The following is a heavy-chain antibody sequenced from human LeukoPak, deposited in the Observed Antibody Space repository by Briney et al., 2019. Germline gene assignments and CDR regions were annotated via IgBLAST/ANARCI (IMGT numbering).Heavy chain of an antibody. CDR3: AKAALGYCSGGSCYWFDY. D-gene: IGHD2-15*01. CDR1: GGSLSSGGYY. CDR2: IYHSGST. Sequence: SETLSLTCTVSGGSLSSGGYYWSWIRQPPGKGLEWIGYIYHSGSTYYNPSLKSRVTMSVDRSKNQFSLKLNSVTAADTAVYYCAKAALGYCSGGSCYWFDYWGQGTLVTVSS. J-gene: IGHJ4*02. V-gene: IGHV4-30-2*01.